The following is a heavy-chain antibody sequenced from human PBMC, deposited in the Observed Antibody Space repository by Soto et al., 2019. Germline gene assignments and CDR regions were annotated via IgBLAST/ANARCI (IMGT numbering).Heavy chain of an antibody. Sequence: SETLSLTCAVSGGSISSGGYSWSWIRQPPGKGLEWIGYIYYSGSTNYNPSLKSRVTISVDTSKNQFSLKLSSVTAADTAVYYCARDLRGYDILTGYYPWFDPWGQGTLVTVSS. V-gene: IGHV4-61*08. CDR1: GGSISSGGYS. CDR3: ARDLRGYDILTGYYPWFDP. CDR2: IYYSGST. D-gene: IGHD3-9*01. J-gene: IGHJ5*02.